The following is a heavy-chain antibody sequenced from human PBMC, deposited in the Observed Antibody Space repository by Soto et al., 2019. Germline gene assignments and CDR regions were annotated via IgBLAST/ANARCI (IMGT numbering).Heavy chain of an antibody. D-gene: IGHD4-17*01. Sequence: QDQLVQSGAEVKKPGSSLKVSCKASGGTFSSHTFSWVRQAPGQGLEWMGRIIPALGTATYAQKFQGRVTITADESATTVYMELNSLRSEDTAVYYCAGPEFGDYWYFDLWVRGTLVTVSS. CDR2: IIPALGTA. CDR1: GGTFSSHT. V-gene: IGHV1-69*08. CDR3: AGPEFGDYWYFDL. J-gene: IGHJ2*01.